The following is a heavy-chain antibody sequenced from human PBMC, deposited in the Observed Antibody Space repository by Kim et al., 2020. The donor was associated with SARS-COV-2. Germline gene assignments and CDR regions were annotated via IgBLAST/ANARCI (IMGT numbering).Heavy chain of an antibody. CDR1: GYTFITNG. CDR3: ARDRNHGLDS. D-gene: IGHD1-1*01. J-gene: IGHJ4*02. CDR2: IDPYNSVT. V-gene: IGHV1-18*01. Sequence: ASVKVSCKASGYTFITNGISLVRQAPGQGLEWMGWIDPYNSVTNYTHKLQGRVTLTTDTSTGTAYMELGSLISDDTALYYCARDRNHGLDSWGQGTLVTV.